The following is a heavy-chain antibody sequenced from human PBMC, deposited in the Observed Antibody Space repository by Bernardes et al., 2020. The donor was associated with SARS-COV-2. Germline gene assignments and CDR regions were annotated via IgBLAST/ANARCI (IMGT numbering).Heavy chain of an antibody. V-gene: IGHV1-18*04. CDR1: GYTFTSYG. D-gene: IGHD3-3*01. J-gene: IGHJ6*02. CDR3: ARDFTGYYDFWSGYYYGMDV. CDR2: ISAYNGNT. Sequence: ASVKVSCKASGYTFTSYGISWVRQAPGQGLEWMGWISAYNGNTNYAQKLQGRVTMTTDISTSTVYMELRSLRSDDTAVYYCARDFTGYYDFWSGYYYGMDVWGQGTTVTVSS.